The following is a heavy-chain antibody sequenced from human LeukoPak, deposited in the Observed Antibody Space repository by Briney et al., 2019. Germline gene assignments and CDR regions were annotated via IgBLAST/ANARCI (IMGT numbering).Heavy chain of an antibody. CDR1: GGSFSSGQY. V-gene: IGHV4-34*01. CDR2: INRSQSS. J-gene: IGHJ5*02. Sequence: KPAETLSLTCAVFGGSFSSGQYWSWIRQPPGKGLEWIGVINRSQSSNYNPALKSRVTISVDTSKNQFSLKLSSVTAADTAVYYCARGSYYDFWSGLNGGHGFDPWGQGTLVTVSS. D-gene: IGHD3-3*01. CDR3: ARGSYYDFWSGLNGGHGFDP.